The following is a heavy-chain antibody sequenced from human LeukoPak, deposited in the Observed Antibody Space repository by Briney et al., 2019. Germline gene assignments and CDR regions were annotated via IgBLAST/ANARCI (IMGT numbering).Heavy chain of an antibody. J-gene: IGHJ5*02. CDR1: GGSFSGYY. V-gene: IGHV4-34*01. CDR3: ARAGDYDFWSGYFPNWFDP. CDR2: INHSGSA. Sequence: SETLSLTCAVSGGSFSGYYWTWIRQPPGKGLEWIGEINHSGSANYNPSLMSRVTISLDTSKNHFSLNLSSVTAADTAVYYCARAGDYDFWSGYFPNWFDPWGQGTLVTVSS. D-gene: IGHD3-3*01.